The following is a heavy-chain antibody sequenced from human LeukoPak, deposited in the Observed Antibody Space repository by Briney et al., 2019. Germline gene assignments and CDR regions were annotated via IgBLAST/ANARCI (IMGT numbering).Heavy chain of an antibody. CDR3: ARADRALDYYGSGRGWHFDY. V-gene: IGHV3-11*01. Sequence: GGSLRLSCAASGFTFSDYYMSWIRQAPGKGLEWVSYISSSGSTIYYADSVKGRFTISRDNAKNSLYLQMNSLRAEDTAVYYCARADRALDYYGSGRGWHFDYWGQGTLVTVSS. CDR1: GFTFSDYY. D-gene: IGHD3-10*01. J-gene: IGHJ4*02. CDR2: ISSSGSTI.